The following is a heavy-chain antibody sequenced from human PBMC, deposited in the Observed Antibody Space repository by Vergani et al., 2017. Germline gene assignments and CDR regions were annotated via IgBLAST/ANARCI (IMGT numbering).Heavy chain of an antibody. V-gene: IGHV3-30*02. J-gene: IGHJ4*02. CDR1: GFTLSNYD. CDR3: AKHFRGWGIDY. Sequence: QVQLVESGGGVVQRGGSLRLSCATSGFTLSNYDMQWIRQGPGKGLEFVAFIQFDGSNQYSADAIKGRFTLSGDFSKNTLYLQINSLRTDDTATYYCAKHFRGWGIDYWGQGTQVIVSS. D-gene: IGHD3-16*01. CDR2: IQFDGSNQ.